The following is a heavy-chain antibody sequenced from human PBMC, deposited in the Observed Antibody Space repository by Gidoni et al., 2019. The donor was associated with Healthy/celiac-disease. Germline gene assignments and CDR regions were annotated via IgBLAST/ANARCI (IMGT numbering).Heavy chain of an antibody. D-gene: IGHD1-1*01. V-gene: IGHV1-8*01. Sequence: QVQLVQSGAELKTPGSSVKVSCKASGYTFPSYDINWVRQATGQGLEWMGWMNPNSGNTGYAQKFQGRVTMTRNTSISTAYMELSSLRSEDTAVYYCARRRRTYYYYGMDVWGQGTTVTVSS. CDR1: GYTFPSYD. CDR2: MNPNSGNT. CDR3: ARRRRTYYYYGMDV. J-gene: IGHJ6*02.